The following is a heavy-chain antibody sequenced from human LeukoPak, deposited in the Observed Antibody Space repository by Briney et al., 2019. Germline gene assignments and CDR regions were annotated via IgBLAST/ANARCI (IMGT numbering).Heavy chain of an antibody. V-gene: IGHV1-8*01. J-gene: IGHJ4*02. D-gene: IGHD3-22*01. Sequence: ASVKVSCKASGHTFTSYDINWVRQATGQGLEWMGWMNPNSGNTGYAQKFQGRVTMTRNTSISTAYMELSSLRSEDTAVCYCARGPDYYDSSPGDYWGQGTLITVSS. CDR3: ARGPDYYDSSPGDY. CDR2: MNPNSGNT. CDR1: GHTFTSYD.